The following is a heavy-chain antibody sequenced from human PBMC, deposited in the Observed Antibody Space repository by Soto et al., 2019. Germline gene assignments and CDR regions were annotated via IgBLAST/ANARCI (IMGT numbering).Heavy chain of an antibody. V-gene: IGHV1-69*01. CDR1: GGTFSSYA. CDR2: IIPIFGTA. J-gene: IGHJ5*02. D-gene: IGHD4-17*01. CDR3: ARDAGHDYGGNSGWFDP. Sequence: QVQLVQSGAEVKKPGSSVKVSCKASGGTFSSYAISWVRQAPGQGLEWMGVIIPIFGTANYAQKFQGRVTITADESTITAYMELSSLRSEDTAVYYCARDAGHDYGGNSGWFDPWGQGTLVTVSS.